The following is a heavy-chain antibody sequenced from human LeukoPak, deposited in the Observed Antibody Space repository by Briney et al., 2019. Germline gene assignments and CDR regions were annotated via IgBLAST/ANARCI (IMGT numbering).Heavy chain of an antibody. D-gene: IGHD3-22*01. Sequence: GGSLRLSCAASGFTFSNYWMTWVRQAPGKGLEWVANIKEDGSEKNYVDSVKGRFTISRDNAKNSLYLQMNSLRAEDTAVYYCACGSGYRWFDPWGQGTLVTVSS. CDR1: GFTFSNYW. CDR2: IKEDGSEK. CDR3: ACGSGYRWFDP. J-gene: IGHJ5*02. V-gene: IGHV3-7*01.